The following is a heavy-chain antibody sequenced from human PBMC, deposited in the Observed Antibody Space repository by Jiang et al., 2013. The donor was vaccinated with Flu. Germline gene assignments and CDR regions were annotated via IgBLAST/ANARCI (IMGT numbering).Heavy chain of an antibody. Sequence: PGLVKPSETLSLTCTVSGGSISGYYWTWIRQSPGKGLEWIGYILNSGTNYNPSLKSRVTISVDTSKNQFSLKLNSVTAADTAVYYCARAERWKGWFDPWGQGTLVTVSS. J-gene: IGHJ5*02. V-gene: IGHV4-59*12. CDR3: ARAERWKGWFDP. CDR1: GGSISGYY. D-gene: IGHD1-1*01. CDR2: ILNSGT.